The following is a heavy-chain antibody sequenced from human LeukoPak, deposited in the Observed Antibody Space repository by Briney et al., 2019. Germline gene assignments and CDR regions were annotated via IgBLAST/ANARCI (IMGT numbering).Heavy chain of an antibody. D-gene: IGHD4-11*01. CDR3: ARGVTTQYYFDY. Sequence: SVKVSCKASGGTFSSYAISWVRQAPGQGLEWMGGIIPIFGTANYAQKFQGRVTITADESTSTAYMELSSLRSEDTAVYYCARGVTTQYYFDYWGQGTLVTVSS. V-gene: IGHV1-69*01. J-gene: IGHJ4*02. CDR2: IIPIFGTA. CDR1: GGTFSSYA.